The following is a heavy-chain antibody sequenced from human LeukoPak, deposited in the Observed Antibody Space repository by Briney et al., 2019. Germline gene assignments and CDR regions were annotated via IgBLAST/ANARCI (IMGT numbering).Heavy chain of an antibody. V-gene: IGHV3-23*01. CDR1: GFTFSKYA. CDR3: AKGSGDNCYGPGDY. D-gene: IGHD2-15*01. Sequence: HTGGSLRLSCAASGFTFSKYAMSWVRQAPGKGLEWVSAICGSGGSTYYADSVKGRFTVSRDNSKNTLYLQMNSLRAEDTAVYYCAKGSGDNCYGPGDYWGQGTLVTVSS. J-gene: IGHJ4*02. CDR2: ICGSGGST.